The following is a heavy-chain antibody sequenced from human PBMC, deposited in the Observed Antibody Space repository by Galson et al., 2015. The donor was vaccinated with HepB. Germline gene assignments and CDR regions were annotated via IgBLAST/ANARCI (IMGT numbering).Heavy chain of an antibody. CDR3: TRDGYYDSSGYYDY. Sequence: SLRLSCAASGFTFGDYAMSWFRQAPGKGLEWVGFIRSKAYGGTTEYAASVKGRFTISRDDSKSIAYLQMNSLKTEDTAVYYCTRDGYYDSSGYYDYWGQGTLVTVSS. D-gene: IGHD3-22*01. V-gene: IGHV3-49*03. CDR1: GFTFGDYA. J-gene: IGHJ4*02. CDR2: IRSKAYGGTT.